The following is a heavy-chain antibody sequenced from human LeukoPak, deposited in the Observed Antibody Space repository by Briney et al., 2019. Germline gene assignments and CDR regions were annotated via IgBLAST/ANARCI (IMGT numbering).Heavy chain of an antibody. V-gene: IGHV3-7*04. CDR2: IKDDGGEK. D-gene: IGHD2-2*01. J-gene: IGHJ4*02. CDR3: AKDPHYQLLPRGYFDY. Sequence: QSGGSLRLSCAASGFTFSSYWMSWVRQAPGKGLEWVANIKDDGGEKYYVDSVKGRFTISRDNSKNTLYLQMNSLRTEDTAVYYCAKDPHYQLLPRGYFDYWGQGTLVTVSS. CDR1: GFTFSSYW.